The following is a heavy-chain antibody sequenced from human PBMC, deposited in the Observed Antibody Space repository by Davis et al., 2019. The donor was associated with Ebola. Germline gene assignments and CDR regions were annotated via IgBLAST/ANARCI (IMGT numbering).Heavy chain of an antibody. J-gene: IGHJ4*02. Sequence: ASVKVSCKASGYTFTSYYMHWVRQAPGQGLEWMGWMNPNSGNTGYAQKFQGRVTMTRNTSISTAYMELSSLRSEDTAVYYCARDLEVAVAGTGGYWGQGTLVTVSS. CDR2: MNPNSGNT. V-gene: IGHV1-8*02. CDR1: GYTFTSYY. D-gene: IGHD6-19*01. CDR3: ARDLEVAVAGTGGY.